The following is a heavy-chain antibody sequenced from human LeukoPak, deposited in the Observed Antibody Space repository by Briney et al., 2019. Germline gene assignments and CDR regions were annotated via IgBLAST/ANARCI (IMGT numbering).Heavy chain of an antibody. J-gene: IGHJ4*02. CDR3: ASDYAHHDY. CDR1: GGSISSSSYY. CDR2: IYYSGSA. Sequence: SETLSLTCTVSGGSISSSSYYWGWIRQPPGKGLEWIGSIYYSGSAYYNPSLKSRVTISVDTSKNQFSLKLSSVTAADTAVYYCASDYAHHDYWGQGTLVTVSS. D-gene: IGHD4-17*01. V-gene: IGHV4-39*07.